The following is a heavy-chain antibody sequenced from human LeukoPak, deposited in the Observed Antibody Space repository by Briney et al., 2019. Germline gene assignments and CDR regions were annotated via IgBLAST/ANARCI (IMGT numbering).Heavy chain of an antibody. V-gene: IGHV4-61*01. J-gene: IGHJ5*02. Sequence: SETLSLTCTVSGGSVSSGLNNRSWIRQPPGKGLEWIGYISHTGGAIYNPSLRSRVTISVDWSTNQFSLTLGSVTAADTAVYYCATETECSGGTCYSYGWFDPWGQGTQVIVSS. CDR2: ISHTGGA. CDR1: GGSVSSGLNN. D-gene: IGHD2-15*01. CDR3: ATETECSGGTCYSYGWFDP.